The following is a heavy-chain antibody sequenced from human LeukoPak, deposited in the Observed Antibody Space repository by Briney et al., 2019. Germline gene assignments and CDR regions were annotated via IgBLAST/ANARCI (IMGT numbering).Heavy chain of an antibody. CDR1: GVPITSSDFY. D-gene: IGHD2-21*02. CDR2: ISYSGRT. Sequence: SETLSLTCTVSGVPITSSDFYWGWIRQPPGKGLEWIATISYSGRTYYNPSLKTRLTISVDTSKNQFSLKLLSVAAADTAVYYCARLKSYCGGDCYPDQFHNWGQGTLVTVSS. V-gene: IGHV4-39*01. CDR3: ARLKSYCGGDCYPDQFHN. J-gene: IGHJ4*02.